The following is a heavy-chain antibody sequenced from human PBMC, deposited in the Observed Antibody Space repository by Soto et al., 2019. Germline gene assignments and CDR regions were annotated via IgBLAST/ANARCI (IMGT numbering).Heavy chain of an antibody. V-gene: IGHV3-74*01. CDR1: GFSFSIFW. Sequence: EVQLVESGGDLVQPGGSLTLSCAASGFSFSIFWMHWVRQAPGKGLVWVSSINGGGSSADYADSVKGRFTFSRDNAKNTLYLQMNGLRAEDTDVYYCTRGSGYSGYDPFDYWCQGTLLTVSS. D-gene: IGHD5-12*01. J-gene: IGHJ4*02. CDR2: INGGGSSA. CDR3: TRGSGYSGYDPFDY.